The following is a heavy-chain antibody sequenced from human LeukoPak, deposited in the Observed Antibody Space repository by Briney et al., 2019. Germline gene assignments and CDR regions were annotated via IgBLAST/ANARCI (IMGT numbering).Heavy chain of an antibody. Sequence: PSETLSLTCAVYGGSFSGYYWSWIRQPPGKGLEWIGEINHSGSTNYNPSLKSRVTISVDTSKNQFSLNLSSVTAADTAVYYCARAPGVIGKTHRYNWFDPWGQGTLVTVSS. V-gene: IGHV4-34*01. CDR1: GGSFSGYY. D-gene: IGHD3-22*01. CDR2: INHSGST. CDR3: ARAPGVIGKTHRYNWFDP. J-gene: IGHJ5*02.